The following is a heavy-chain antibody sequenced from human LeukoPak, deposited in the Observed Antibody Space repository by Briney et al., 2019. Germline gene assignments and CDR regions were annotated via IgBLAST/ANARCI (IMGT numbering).Heavy chain of an antibody. V-gene: IGHV3-66*01. CDR1: GFNVSSNY. CDR3: ARDLYFGELLGGVDP. Sequence: PGGSLRLSCAASGFNVSSNYMSWVRQAPGKGLEWVSVIYTDGSTYYADSVKGRFTTSRDNSKNTLYFQMNSLRAEDTAVYYCARDLYFGELLGGVDPWGQGTLVTVSS. D-gene: IGHD3-10*01. CDR2: IYTDGST. J-gene: IGHJ5*02.